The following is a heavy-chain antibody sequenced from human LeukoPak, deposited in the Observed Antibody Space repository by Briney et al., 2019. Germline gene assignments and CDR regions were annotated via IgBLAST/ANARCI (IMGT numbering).Heavy chain of an antibody. Sequence: ASVTVSCKASGYTFTDYYMHWVRQAPGQGLEWMGWINPNSGGTNFAQKFQGRVAMTRDTSISTAYLEPGSLRPDDTAVYFCARARWQLVPYFDSWGQGTLVTVSS. CDR1: GYTFTDYY. CDR3: ARARWQLVPYFDS. J-gene: IGHJ4*02. CDR2: INPNSGGT. D-gene: IGHD6-6*01. V-gene: IGHV1-2*02.